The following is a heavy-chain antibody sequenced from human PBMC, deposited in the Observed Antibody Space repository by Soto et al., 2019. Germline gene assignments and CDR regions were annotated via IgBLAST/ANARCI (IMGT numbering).Heavy chain of an antibody. D-gene: IGHD3-10*01. CDR1: GYTFTSYG. CDR2: IRAYEGNT. J-gene: IGHJ4*02. V-gene: IGHV1-18*04. CDR3: AIDTIPADFFDY. Sequence: QVQLVQSGAEVKKPGASVKVSCKAFGYTFTSYGISWVRQAPGQGLEWMGWIRAYEGNTNYAQKLHGKVTMTTDTSTGTAYVELRIRRYDDTAVYYCAIDTIPADFFDYWGQGNLVTV.